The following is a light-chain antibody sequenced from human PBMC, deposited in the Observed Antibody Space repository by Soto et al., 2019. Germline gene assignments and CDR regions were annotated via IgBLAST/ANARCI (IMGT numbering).Light chain of an antibody. J-gene: IGKJ1*01. V-gene: IGKV4-1*01. Sequence: VMIDSPGSLAGSVGERGRIKWKSNHSVLYSSNNKNYLAWYQQKKGQPPKLIIYWASTRESGVPDRFSGSGSGTDSTLTISSLQAEDVAVYSCQQYYSTPRTLRQGTKVDIK. CDR2: WAS. CDR3: QQYYSTPRT. CDR1: HSVLYSSNNKNY.